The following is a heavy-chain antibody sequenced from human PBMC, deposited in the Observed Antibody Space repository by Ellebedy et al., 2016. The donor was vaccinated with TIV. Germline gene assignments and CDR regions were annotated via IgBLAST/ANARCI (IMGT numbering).Heavy chain of an antibody. J-gene: IGHJ4*02. CDR3: AKGALREKFVSAYFQYFDY. CDR2: TNQDGSAK. Sequence: GGSLRLXCVASGFSFAVYWMSWVRQAPGQGLEWVASTNQDGSAKYFVDSVKGRFTISRDNAKNSLYLQMDSLRAEDTALYYCAKGALREKFVSAYFQYFDYWGQGTLVTVSS. D-gene: IGHD2-21*01. V-gene: IGHV3-7*03. CDR1: GFSFAVYW.